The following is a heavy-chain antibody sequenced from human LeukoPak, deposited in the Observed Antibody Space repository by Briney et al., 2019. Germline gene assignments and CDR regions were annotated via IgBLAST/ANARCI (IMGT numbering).Heavy chain of an antibody. CDR2: MNPNSGNT. CDR1: GYTFTSYD. J-gene: IGHJ5*02. Sequence: GASVKVSCKASGYTFTSYDINWVRQATGQGLEWTGWMNPNSGNTGYAQKFQGRVTMTRNTSISTAYMELSSLRSEDTAVYYCASAPRYCSSTSCYKESWFDPWGQGTLVTVSS. CDR3: ASAPRYCSSTSCYKESWFDP. D-gene: IGHD2-2*02. V-gene: IGHV1-8*01.